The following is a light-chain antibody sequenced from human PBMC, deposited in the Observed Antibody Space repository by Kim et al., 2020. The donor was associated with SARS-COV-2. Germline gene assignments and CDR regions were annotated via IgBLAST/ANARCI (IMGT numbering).Light chain of an antibody. CDR3: LRDYNYPYT. CDR2: AAS. V-gene: IGKV1-6*01. J-gene: IGKJ2*01. CDR1: QAITND. Sequence: SASVGDRVTITCRASQAITNDLDWYQQKPGKAPKLLIYAASSLHSGVPSRFSGSASGTDFTLTISSLQPEDSATYYCLRDYNYPYTFGQGTKLEI.